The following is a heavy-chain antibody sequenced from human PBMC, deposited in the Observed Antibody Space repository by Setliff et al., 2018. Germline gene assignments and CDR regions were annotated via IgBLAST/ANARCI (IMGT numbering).Heavy chain of an antibody. Sequence: PSETLSLTCTVYGGSFSTYYWSWIRQPPVKGLEWIGYVYYSGNTNYNHALQCRVSISRDTSKTQHTLELTYLTAADTAVNYFARSLRSGSYTNSRPYYSDYWGQGTLVTVSS. D-gene: IGHD3-10*01. CDR2: VYYSGNT. CDR1: GGSFSTYY. V-gene: IGHV4-59*08. J-gene: IGHJ4*02. CDR3: ARSLRSGSYTNSRPYYSDY.